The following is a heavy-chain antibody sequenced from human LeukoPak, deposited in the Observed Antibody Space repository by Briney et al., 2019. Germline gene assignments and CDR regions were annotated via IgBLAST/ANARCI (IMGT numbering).Heavy chain of an antibody. CDR2: INHSGST. J-gene: IGHJ5*02. D-gene: IGHD3-3*01. V-gene: IGHV4-34*01. CDR3: ARGTTTIFGVVIPRKYNWFDP. CDR1: GGSFSDYY. Sequence: SETLSLTCAVYGGSFSDYYWSWIRQPPGKGLEWIGEINHSGSTNYNPSLKSRVTISVDTSKNQFSLKPSSVTAADTAVYYCARGTTTIFGVVIPRKYNWFDPWGQGTLVTVSS.